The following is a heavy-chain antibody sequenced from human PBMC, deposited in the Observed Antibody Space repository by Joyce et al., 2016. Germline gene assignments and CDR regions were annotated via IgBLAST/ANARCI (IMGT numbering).Heavy chain of an antibody. CDR3: ARGGKAFNSSTSRNAFDI. J-gene: IGHJ3*02. Sequence: QVQLQQSGPGLVKPSETLSLFCTVSGDSISSYFWAWIRQPAGRGLEWIGRVYAAGETSYNPSRRRRLSMSLDTSTNQFSLGLDAVSAAETATYSGARGGKAFNSSTSRNAFDIWGQGTVVSVSS. V-gene: IGHV4-4*07. CDR2: VYAAGET. D-gene: IGHD2/OR15-2a*01. CDR1: GDSISSYF.